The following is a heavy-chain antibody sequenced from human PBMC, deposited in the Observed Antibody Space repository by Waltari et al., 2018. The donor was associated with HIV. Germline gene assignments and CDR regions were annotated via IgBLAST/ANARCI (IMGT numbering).Heavy chain of an antibody. D-gene: IGHD5-12*01. J-gene: IGHJ4*02. Sequence: QVRMVQSGAELKKPGASVKVSCKASGYTFTSYYLHWVRQAPGQGLEWMGTINPRRGSTSYTQKCQGRVTMTRDTSTSTVYMELSSLRSEDTAVYYCARVGPRGGGYSGYDLHFDYWGQGTLVTVSS. CDR3: ARVGPRGGGYSGYDLHFDY. CDR1: GYTFTSYY. CDR2: INPRRGST. V-gene: IGHV1-46*01.